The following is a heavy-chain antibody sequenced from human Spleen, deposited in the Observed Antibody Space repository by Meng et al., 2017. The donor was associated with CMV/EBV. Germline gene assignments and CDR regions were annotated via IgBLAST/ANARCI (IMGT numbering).Heavy chain of an antibody. CDR3: TKDAAMGLYYGMDV. CDR1: GFTFSTYG. CDR2: IRYDGSNT. Sequence: GESLKISCAASGFTFSTYGMHWVRQAPGKGLEWVAFIRYDGSNTYYADSVRGRFTISRDNSKNTLYLQMNSLRAEDTAMYYCTKDAAMGLYYGMDVWGQGTTVTVSS. D-gene: IGHD5-18*01. V-gene: IGHV3-30*02. J-gene: IGHJ6*02.